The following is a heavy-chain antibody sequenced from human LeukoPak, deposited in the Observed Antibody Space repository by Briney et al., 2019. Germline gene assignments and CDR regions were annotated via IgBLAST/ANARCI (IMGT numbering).Heavy chain of an antibody. CDR2: INPNSGGT. CDR3: ARDMSQTFDY. V-gene: IGHV1-2*06. Sequence: ASVKVSCKAAGYTFTGYYMFWVRQAPGQGLEWMGRINPNSGGTNYAQKFQGRVTMTTDTSTSTAYMELRSLRSDDTAVYFCARDMSQTFDYWGQGTLVTVSS. J-gene: IGHJ4*02. D-gene: IGHD3-10*02. CDR1: GYTFTGYY.